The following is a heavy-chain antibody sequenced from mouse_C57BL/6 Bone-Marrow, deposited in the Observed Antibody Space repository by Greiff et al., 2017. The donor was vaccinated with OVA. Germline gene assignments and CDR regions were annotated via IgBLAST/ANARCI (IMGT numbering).Heavy chain of an antibody. CDR2: IHPNSGST. CDR1: GYTFTSYW. CDR3: ASNPWFAY. J-gene: IGHJ3*01. V-gene: IGHV1-64*01. Sequence: VQLQQPGAELVKPGASVKLSCKASGYTFTSYWMHWVKQRPGQGLEWIGMIHPNSGSTNYNEKFKSKATLTVDKSYSTAYMQLSRLASEDSAVYFCASNPWFAYWGQGTLVTVSA.